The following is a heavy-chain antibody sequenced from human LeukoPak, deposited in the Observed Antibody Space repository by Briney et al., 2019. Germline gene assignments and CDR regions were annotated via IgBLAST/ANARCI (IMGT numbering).Heavy chain of an antibody. CDR2: IYYSGST. CDR3: ARRIHDSSGYYYLGYYYYYMDV. D-gene: IGHD3-22*01. Sequence: SETLSLTCTVSGGSISSHYWSWIRQPPGKGLEWIGYIYYSGSTNYNPSLKSRVTISVDTSKNQFSLKLSSVTAADTAVYYCARRIHDSSGYYYLGYYYYYMDVWGKGTTVTVSS. V-gene: IGHV4-59*11. J-gene: IGHJ6*03. CDR1: GGSISSHY.